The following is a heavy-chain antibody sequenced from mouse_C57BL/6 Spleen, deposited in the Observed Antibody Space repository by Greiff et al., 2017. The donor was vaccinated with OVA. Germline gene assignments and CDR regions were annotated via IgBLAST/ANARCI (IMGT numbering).Heavy chain of an antibody. Sequence: QVQLQQPGAELVMPGASVKLSCKASGYTFTSYWMHWVKQRPGQGLEWIGEIDTSDSYTNYNQKFKGKSTLTVDKSSSTTYMQLSSLTSEDSAVYYCANYGGYFDVWGTGTTVTVSS. J-gene: IGHJ1*03. D-gene: IGHD2-4*01. CDR3: ANYGGYFDV. CDR2: IDTSDSYT. CDR1: GYTFTSYW. V-gene: IGHV1-69*01.